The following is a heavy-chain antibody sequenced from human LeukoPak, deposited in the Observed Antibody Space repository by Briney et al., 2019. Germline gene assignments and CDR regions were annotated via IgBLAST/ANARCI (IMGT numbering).Heavy chain of an antibody. D-gene: IGHD3-22*01. CDR1: GFTFSSYS. V-gene: IGHV3-21*04. Sequence: PGGSLRLSCAASGFTFSSYSMNWVRQAPGKGLEWVSSISSSSSSYIYYADSVKGRFTISRDNAKNSLYLQMNSLRAEDTALYYCVKDSIHYDSSGYYDYWGQGTLVTVSS. J-gene: IGHJ4*02. CDR2: ISSSSSSYI. CDR3: VKDSIHYDSSGYYDY.